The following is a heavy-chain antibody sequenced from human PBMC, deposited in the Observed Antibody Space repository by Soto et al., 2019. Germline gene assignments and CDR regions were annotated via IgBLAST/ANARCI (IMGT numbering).Heavy chain of an antibody. D-gene: IGHD2-21*02. Sequence: QVQVVPSRAEVKKPGASVKVSCKTSGYTFTDYDINWVRQAPGQGLEWMGWVSPDNGNAGYAQHFQGRVTLTSDTSISTAYMELSSLTSEDTAVYYCEVTTGYWGQGTMVTVSS. CDR2: VSPDNGNA. CDR1: GYTFTDYD. J-gene: IGHJ4*02. CDR3: EVTTGY. V-gene: IGHV1-8*01.